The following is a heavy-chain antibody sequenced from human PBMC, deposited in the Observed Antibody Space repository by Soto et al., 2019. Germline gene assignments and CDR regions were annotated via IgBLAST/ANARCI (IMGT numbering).Heavy chain of an antibody. D-gene: IGHD2-2*03. Sequence: EEQLVESGGGLVQPGGSLKLSCAASGFNLSGSAVHWVRQASGKGLEWVGRIRSKAKSYATAYGASVRGRFTISRDDSKNTAYLQMNSVKTEYTAVYYCSLGIVLIPATIDDYMDVWGKGTTVTVSS. J-gene: IGHJ6*03. CDR1: GFNLSGSA. CDR2: IRSKAKSYAT. CDR3: SLGIVLIPATIDDYMDV. V-gene: IGHV3-73*01.